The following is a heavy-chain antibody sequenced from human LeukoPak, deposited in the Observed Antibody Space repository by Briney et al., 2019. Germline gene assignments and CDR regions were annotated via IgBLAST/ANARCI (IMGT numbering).Heavy chain of an antibody. D-gene: IGHD3-22*01. CDR1: GYTFTGYY. CDR2: INPSGGST. CDR3: ARDNHSSGILFDP. J-gene: IGHJ5*02. Sequence: GASVKVSCKASGYTFTGYYMNWVRQAPGQGLEWMGIINPSGGSTSYAQKFQGRVTMTRDTSTSTVYMELSSLRSEDTAVYYCARDNHSSGILFDPWGQGTLVTVSS. V-gene: IGHV1-46*01.